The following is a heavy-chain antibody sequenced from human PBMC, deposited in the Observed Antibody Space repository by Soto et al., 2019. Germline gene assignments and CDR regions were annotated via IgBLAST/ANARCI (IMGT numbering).Heavy chain of an antibody. J-gene: IGHJ6*02. Sequence: GGSLRLSCAASGFTFSSYDMHWVRQATGKGLEWVSAIGTAGDTYYPGSVKGRFTISRDNAKNSLYLQMNSLRAGDTAVYYCARGGGSYDFRSGYYCYYGRDVWGQGTGVTVS. V-gene: IGHV3-13*01. D-gene: IGHD3-3*01. CDR3: ARGGGSYDFRSGYYCYYGRDV. CDR1: GFTFSSYD. CDR2: IGTAGDT.